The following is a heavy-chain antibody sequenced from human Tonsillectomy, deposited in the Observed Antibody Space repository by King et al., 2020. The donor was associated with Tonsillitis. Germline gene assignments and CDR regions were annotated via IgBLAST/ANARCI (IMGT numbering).Heavy chain of an antibody. Sequence: LVESGGGLVQPGGSLRLSCAASGFTFSNYAMSWVRQAPGKGLEGVSTISGSGSNTYYADSVKGRFTISRDNSKNTQYLQMNSLRAEDTAVYYCAKGGEAVAVWFDPWGQGTLVTVSS. CDR3: AKGGEAVAVWFDP. CDR1: GFTFSNYA. D-gene: IGHD6-19*01. CDR2: ISGSGSNT. V-gene: IGHV3-23*04. J-gene: IGHJ5*02.